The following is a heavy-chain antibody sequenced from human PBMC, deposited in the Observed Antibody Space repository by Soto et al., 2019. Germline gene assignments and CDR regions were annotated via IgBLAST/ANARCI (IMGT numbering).Heavy chain of an antibody. J-gene: IGHJ5*02. CDR1: GFTFSSYA. CDR2: ISGSGGST. CDR3: AKVELMVYAIPPVGNWFDP. V-gene: IGHV3-23*01. D-gene: IGHD2-8*01. Sequence: GGSLRLSCAASGFTFSSYAMSWVRQAPGKGLEWVSAISGSGGSTYYADSVKGRFTISRDNSKNTLYLQMNSLRAEDTAVYYCAKVELMVYAIPPVGNWFDPWGQGTLVTVSS.